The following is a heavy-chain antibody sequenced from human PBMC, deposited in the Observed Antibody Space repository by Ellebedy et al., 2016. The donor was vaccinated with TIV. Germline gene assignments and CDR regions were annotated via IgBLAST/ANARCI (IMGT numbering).Heavy chain of an antibody. CDR2: IYYSGST. CDR1: GGSISSSSYY. D-gene: IGHD3-10*01. J-gene: IGHJ4*02. V-gene: IGHV4-39*07. Sequence: MPSETLSLTCTVSGGSISSSSYYWGWIRQPPGKGLEWIGSIYYSGSTYYNPSLKSRVTISVDTSKNQFSLKLSSVTAADTAVYYCARALDTMVRGVMNWGQGTLVTVSS. CDR3: ARALDTMVRGVMN.